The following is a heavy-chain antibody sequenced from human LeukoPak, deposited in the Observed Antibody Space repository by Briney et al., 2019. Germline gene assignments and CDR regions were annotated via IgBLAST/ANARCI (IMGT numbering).Heavy chain of an antibody. CDR1: GGSISSSSYY. D-gene: IGHD6-19*01. CDR2: IYTSGST. Sequence: SETLSLTCTVSGGSISSSSYYWSWIRQPAGKGLEWIGRIYTSGSTNYNPSLKSRVTMSVDTSKNQFSLKLSSVTAADTAVYYCARDIPGDYLDSSGWCLDYWGQGTLVTVSS. V-gene: IGHV4-61*02. CDR3: ARDIPGDYLDSSGWCLDY. J-gene: IGHJ4*02.